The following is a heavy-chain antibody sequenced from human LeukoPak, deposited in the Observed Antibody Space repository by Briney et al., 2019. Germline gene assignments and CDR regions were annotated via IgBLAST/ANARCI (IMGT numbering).Heavy chain of an antibody. CDR2: ISDIGSI. V-gene: IGHV4-59*08. CDR3: AGHHPRNTVDF. CDR1: GGSISSYY. Sequence: PSETLSLTCTVSGGSISSYYWSRIRRPPGKGLEWIAYISDIGSINYNPSLKSRVTISLDTSKNQFSLKLSSVTAADTAVYYCAGHHPRNTVDFWGQGTLVTVSS. D-gene: IGHD2-8*02. J-gene: IGHJ4*02.